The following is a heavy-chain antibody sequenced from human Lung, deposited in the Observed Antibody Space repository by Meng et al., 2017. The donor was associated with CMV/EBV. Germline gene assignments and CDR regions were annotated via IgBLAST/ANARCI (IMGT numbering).Heavy chain of an antibody. V-gene: IGHV4-39*07. CDR2: IYYSGST. CDR1: CGSISSSSYY. CDR3: ARVIRYFDWLFNWFDT. J-gene: IGHJ5*02. Sequence: QLQLQESGPGLVTPPETLSLTSTVSCGSISSSSYYWDWIGQPPGKGLEWIGSIYYSGSTYYNPSLKSRVTISVDTCKNQFSLKLSSVTAADTDVYYCARVIRYFDWLFNWFDTWGQGTLVTVAS. D-gene: IGHD3-9*01.